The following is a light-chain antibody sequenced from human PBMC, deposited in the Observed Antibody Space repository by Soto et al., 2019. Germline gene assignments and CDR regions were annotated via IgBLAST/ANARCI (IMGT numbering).Light chain of an antibody. Sequence: QTVVTQPPSASGTPGQRVTISCSGSSSNMGSNSVNWYQQLPGTAPKLLIYNHSHRPSGVPDRVSGSQSGTSASLAISGLQSEDEADYYCAAWDGSLNGWVFGGGTKLTVL. J-gene: IGLJ3*02. V-gene: IGLV1-44*01. CDR1: SSNMGSNS. CDR3: AAWDGSLNGWV. CDR2: NHS.